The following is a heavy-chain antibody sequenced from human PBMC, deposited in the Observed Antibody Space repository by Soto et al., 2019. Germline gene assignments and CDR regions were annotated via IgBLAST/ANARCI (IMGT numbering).Heavy chain of an antibody. Sequence: SETLSLTCTVSGGSISSYYWSWIRQPPGKGLEWIGYIYYSGSTNYNPSLNSRVTTSVDTSKNQFSLKLSSVTAADTAVYYCARGNYEFWSGYSYGMDVWGQGTTGTVS. D-gene: IGHD3-3*01. CDR1: GGSISSYY. CDR3: ARGNYEFWSGYSYGMDV. V-gene: IGHV4-59*01. CDR2: IYYSGST. J-gene: IGHJ6*02.